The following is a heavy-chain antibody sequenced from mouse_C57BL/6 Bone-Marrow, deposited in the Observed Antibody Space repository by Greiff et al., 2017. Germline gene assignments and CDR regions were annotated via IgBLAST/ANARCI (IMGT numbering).Heavy chain of an antibody. D-gene: IGHD2-3*01. Sequence: QVQLQQSGAELARPGASVKLSCKASGYTFTSSGISWVKQRTGQGLEWIGEIYPRSGNTYYNEKFKGKATLTADKSSSTAYMELRSLTSEDSAVYFCARYRRDGQGAMDYWGQGTSVTVSS. CDR3: ARYRRDGQGAMDY. CDR1: GYTFTSSG. J-gene: IGHJ4*01. CDR2: IYPRSGNT. V-gene: IGHV1-81*01.